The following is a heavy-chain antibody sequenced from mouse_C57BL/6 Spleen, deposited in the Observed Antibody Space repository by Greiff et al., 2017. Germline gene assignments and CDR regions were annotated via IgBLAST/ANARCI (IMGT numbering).Heavy chain of an antibody. CDR3: AMDTTGVVDY. V-gene: IGHV1-26*01. CDR2: INPNNGGT. J-gene: IGHJ2*01. Sequence: EVQLQQSGPELVKPGASVKISCKASGYTFTDYYMNWVKQSHGKSLEWIGDINPNNGGTSYNQKFKGKATLTVDKSSSTAYMELLSLTSEDSAGYDCAMDTTGVVDYGGQGTTLTVSS. CDR1: GYTFTDYY. D-gene: IGHD1-1*01.